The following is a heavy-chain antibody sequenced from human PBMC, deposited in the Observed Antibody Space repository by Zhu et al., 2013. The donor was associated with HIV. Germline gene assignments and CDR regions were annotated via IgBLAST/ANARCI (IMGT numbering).Heavy chain of an antibody. J-gene: IGHJ6*02. CDR1: GGTFSSYA. Sequence: QVQLVQSGAEVKKPGSSVKVSCKASGGTFSSYAISWVRQAPGQGLEWMGGIIPIFGTANYAQKFQGRVTITADKSTSTAYMELSSLRSEDTAVYYCARAQVEPPGGYSSSWDPTLVKRYYYYGMDVWGRRDRRSPSP. CDR3: ARAQVEPPGGYSSSWDPTLVKRYYYYGMDV. CDR2: IIPIFGTA. V-gene: IGHV1-69*06. D-gene: IGHD6-13*01.